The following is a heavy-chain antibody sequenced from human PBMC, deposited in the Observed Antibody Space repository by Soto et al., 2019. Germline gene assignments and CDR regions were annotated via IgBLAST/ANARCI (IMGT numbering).Heavy chain of an antibody. CDR2: IRNKANRYTT. CDR1: GFSFSDHY. J-gene: IGHJ4*02. V-gene: IGHV3-72*01. CDR3: GRVGDYNFWSGPDY. Sequence: EVQLVESGGGLVQPGGSLRLSCAASGFSFSDHYMDWVRQAPGKGLEWVASIRNKANRYTTEYAASVKGRFTISRDDSKNSLFLQMNSLQTEDTAVYYCGRVGDYNFWSGPDYWGQGTLVTVSS. D-gene: IGHD3-3*01.